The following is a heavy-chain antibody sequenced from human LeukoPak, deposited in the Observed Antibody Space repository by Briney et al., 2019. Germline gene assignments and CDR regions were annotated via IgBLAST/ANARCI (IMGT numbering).Heavy chain of an antibody. Sequence: PGGSLRLSCAASGFPFSSYSMTWVRQPPGKGLEWIGSIYYSGSTYYNPSLKSRVTISVDTSKNQFSLKLSSVTAADTAVYYCARQGYFDWLTLEGAFDIWGQGTMVTVSS. CDR3: ARQGYFDWLTLEGAFDI. V-gene: IGHV4-39*01. CDR2: IYYSGST. D-gene: IGHD3-9*01. J-gene: IGHJ3*02. CDR1: GFPFSSYS.